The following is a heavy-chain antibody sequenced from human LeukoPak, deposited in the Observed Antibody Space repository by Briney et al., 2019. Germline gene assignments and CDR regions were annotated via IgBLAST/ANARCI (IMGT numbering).Heavy chain of an antibody. D-gene: IGHD4-17*01. J-gene: IGHJ4*02. CDR3: VKLEVDGDYFSDVVFDY. CDR1: GFTFSSYA. V-gene: IGHV3-64D*06. CDR2: ISSNGGST. Sequence: PGGSLRLSCSASGFTFSSYAMHWVRQAPGKGLEYVSAISSNGGSTYYADSVKGRFTISRDNSKNTLYLQMSSLRAEDTAVYYCVKLEVDGDYFSDVVFDYWGQGTLVTVSS.